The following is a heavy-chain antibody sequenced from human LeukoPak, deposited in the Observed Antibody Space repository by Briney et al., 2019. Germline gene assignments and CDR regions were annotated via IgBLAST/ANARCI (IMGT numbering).Heavy chain of an antibody. V-gene: IGHV3-48*01. CDR3: ARDRRYSGSYFGNFDY. CDR1: GFTFSSYS. J-gene: IGHJ4*01. CDR2: ISSSSSTI. D-gene: IGHD1-26*01. Sequence: GGSLRLSCAASGFTFSSYSMNWVRQAPGKGLEWVSYISSSSSTIYYADSVKGRFTISRDNAKNSLYLQMNSLRAEDTAVYYCARDRRYSGSYFGNFDYWGHGTLVTVSS.